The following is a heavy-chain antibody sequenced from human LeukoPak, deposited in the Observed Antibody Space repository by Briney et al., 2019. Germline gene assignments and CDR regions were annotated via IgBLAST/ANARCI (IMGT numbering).Heavy chain of an antibody. V-gene: IGHV3-23*01. CDR1: GFTFSNYA. J-gene: IGHJ4*02. Sequence: GGSLRLSCAASGFTFSNYAMSWVRLAPGKGLEWVSAISGSGGSTYYADSVKGRFTISRDNSKNTLYLQMNSLRAEDTAVYYCARGLVPGFLDYWGQGTPVTVSS. CDR2: ISGSGGST. D-gene: IGHD4-11*01. CDR3: ARGLVPGFLDY.